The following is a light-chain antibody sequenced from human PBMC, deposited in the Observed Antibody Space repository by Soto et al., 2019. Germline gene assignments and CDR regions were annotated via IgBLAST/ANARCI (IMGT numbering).Light chain of an antibody. CDR2: GTS. Sequence: EIVLTQSPGTLSLSPGERATLSCRASQSVPSNYLAWYQQRPGQAPRLLIFGTSSRATGIADKFSGSGSGTDFTLTITRLEPDDFAEYYCQYYGSPSWTFGQGTKVEIK. V-gene: IGKV3-20*01. CDR3: QYYGSPSWT. J-gene: IGKJ1*01. CDR1: QSVPSNY.